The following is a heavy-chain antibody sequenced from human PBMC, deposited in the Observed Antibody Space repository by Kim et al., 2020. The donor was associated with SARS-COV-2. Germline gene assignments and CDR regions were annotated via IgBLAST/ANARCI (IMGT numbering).Heavy chain of an antibody. V-gene: IGHV4-59*08. CDR1: GGSISPYH. J-gene: IGHJ5*02. D-gene: IGHD3-10*01. CDR3: ARHGDDFGSGWFDP. CDR2: VSYSGST. Sequence: SETLSLTCTVSGGSISPYHWTWIRQPPGKGLEWIGYVSYSGSTNYNPSLKSRVTISIDTSRNQFSLKLSSVTAADTAVYYCARHGDDFGSGWFDPWGQGTLVTVSS.